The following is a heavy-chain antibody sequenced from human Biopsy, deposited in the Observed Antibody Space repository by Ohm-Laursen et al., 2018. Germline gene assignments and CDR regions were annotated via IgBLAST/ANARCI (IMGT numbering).Heavy chain of an antibody. CDR3: AKASRNYYDSTGYYFDY. CDR2: IYSGGDT. Sequence: SLRLSCAASGFTLRSYCMNWVRQAPGKGLEWVSLIYSGGDTRYADSVKGRFTISRDSSKNTLYLQMNSLRADDTAVYYCAKASRNYYDSTGYYFDYWGQGTLVTVSS. D-gene: IGHD3-22*01. J-gene: IGHJ4*02. V-gene: IGHV3-66*01. CDR1: GFTLRSYC.